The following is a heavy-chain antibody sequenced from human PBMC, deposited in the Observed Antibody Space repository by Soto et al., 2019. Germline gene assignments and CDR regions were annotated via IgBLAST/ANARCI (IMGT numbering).Heavy chain of an antibody. V-gene: IGHV4-31*03. Sequence: SETLSLTCTVSGDSISGRGYYWSWIRQHPGKGLEWIGYIYYSGTTYYNPSLKSRVYMSVDTSTNQFSLKLGSVTAGDTAVYYCARGAENYDILTGYSEGTLDYWGQGTLVTVSS. D-gene: IGHD3-9*01. CDR1: GDSISGRGYY. CDR2: IYYSGTT. CDR3: ARGAENYDILTGYSEGTLDY. J-gene: IGHJ4*02.